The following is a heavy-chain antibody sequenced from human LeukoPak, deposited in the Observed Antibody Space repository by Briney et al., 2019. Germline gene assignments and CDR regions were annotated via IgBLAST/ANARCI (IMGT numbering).Heavy chain of an antibody. CDR3: ARSDTAMVSRLFGNY. CDR2: IYSGSST. J-gene: IGHJ4*02. V-gene: IGHV3-53*05. D-gene: IGHD5-18*01. CDR1: GFTVSSSY. Sequence: GGSLRLSCAASGFTVSSSYMSWVRQAPGKGLEWVSIIYSGSSTYYADSVKGRFTISRDNSKNTLYLQMNSLRAEDTAVYYCARSDTAMVSRLFGNYWGQGTLVTVSS.